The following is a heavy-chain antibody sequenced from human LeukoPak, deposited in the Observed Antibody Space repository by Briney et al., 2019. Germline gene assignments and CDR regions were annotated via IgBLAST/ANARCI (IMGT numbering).Heavy chain of an antibody. V-gene: IGHV4-59*01. J-gene: IGHJ5*02. CDR3: ARVGDTAMVNDLSFAP. Sequence: SETLSLTCTVSGGSISSYYWSWIRQPPGKGLEWIGYIYYSGSTNYNPSLKSRVTISVDTSKNQFSLKLSSVTAADTAVYYCARVGDTAMVNDLSFAPWGQGTLVTVSS. CDR2: IYYSGST. D-gene: IGHD5-18*01. CDR1: GGSISSYY.